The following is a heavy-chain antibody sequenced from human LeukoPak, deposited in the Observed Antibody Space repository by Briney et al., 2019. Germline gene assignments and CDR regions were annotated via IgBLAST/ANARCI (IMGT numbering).Heavy chain of an antibody. V-gene: IGHV4-39*01. CDR2: IYYSGST. CDR1: GGSISSSSYY. J-gene: IGHJ4*02. CDR3: ARTSWQQLTGYYFDY. Sequence: SETLSLTCTVSGGSISSSSYYWGWIRQPPGKGLEWIGSIYYSGSTYYNPPLQSRVTISVDRSKNQFSLKLSSVTAADTAVYYCARTSWQQLTGYYFDYWGQGTLVTVSS. D-gene: IGHD6-13*01.